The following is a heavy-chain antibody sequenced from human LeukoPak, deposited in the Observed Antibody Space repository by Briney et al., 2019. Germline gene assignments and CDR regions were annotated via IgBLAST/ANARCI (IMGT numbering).Heavy chain of an antibody. CDR2: IYPGDSDT. D-gene: IGHD1-1*01. CDR1: GYSFSTYW. V-gene: IGHV5-51*01. Sequence: GESLKISCKGSGYSFSTYWVGWLRQMPGKGLEWMGTIYPGDSDTRYSPSFQGQVTISADKSISAAYLQWSSLKASDTAMYYCARWGTPGRFYDYWGQGTLVTVSS. CDR3: ARWGTPGRFYDY. J-gene: IGHJ4*02.